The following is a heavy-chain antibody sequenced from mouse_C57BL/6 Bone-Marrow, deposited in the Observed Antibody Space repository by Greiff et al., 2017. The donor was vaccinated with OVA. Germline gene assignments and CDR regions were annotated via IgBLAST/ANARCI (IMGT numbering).Heavy chain of an antibody. Sequence: EVQLQQSGPVLVKPGASVKMSCKASGYTFTDYYMNWVKQSHGKSLEWIGVINPYNGGTSYNQKFKGKATLTVDKSSSTAYMELNSLTSEDSAVYYCARFLRTVVAYYFDYWGQGTTLTVSS. V-gene: IGHV1-19*01. D-gene: IGHD1-1*01. CDR2: INPYNGGT. CDR1: GYTFTDYY. CDR3: ARFLRTVVAYYFDY. J-gene: IGHJ2*01.